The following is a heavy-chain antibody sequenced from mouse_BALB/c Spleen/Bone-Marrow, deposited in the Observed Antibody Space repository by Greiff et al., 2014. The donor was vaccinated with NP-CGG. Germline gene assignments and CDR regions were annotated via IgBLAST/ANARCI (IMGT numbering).Heavy chain of an antibody. J-gene: IGHJ4*01. CDR3: VRHKNYYAMDY. V-gene: IGHV5-12-1*01. CDR2: ITNGGDNT. CDR1: GFAFSRYD. Sequence: DVQLVESGGGLVKPGGSLKLSCAASGFAFSRYDMSWVRQTPEKRLEWVPYITNGGDNTYYPDTVKGRFTISRDNAKNTLYLQMSSLKSEDTAMYYCVRHKNYYAMDYWGQGTSVTVSS.